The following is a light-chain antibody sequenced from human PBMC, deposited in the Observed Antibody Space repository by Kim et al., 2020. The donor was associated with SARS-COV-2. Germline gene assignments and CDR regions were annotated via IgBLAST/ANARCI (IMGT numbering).Light chain of an antibody. CDR2: GND. CDR1: LPTLLCGYN. V-gene: IGLV1-40*01. J-gene: IGLJ3*02. Sequence: SSRWRLPTLLCGYNSLRYHNVHRPTPNTLLFGNDNRPPGGPYRFSGSKSGTSASLAITGLQAEDDADYYCQSSDSSLNGAVFGGGTKLTVL. CDR3: QSSDSSLNGAV.